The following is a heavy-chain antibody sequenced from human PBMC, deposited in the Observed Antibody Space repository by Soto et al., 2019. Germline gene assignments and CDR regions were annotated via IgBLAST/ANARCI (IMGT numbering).Heavy chain of an antibody. CDR1: GYTFTSCG. J-gene: IGHJ5*02. Sequence: ASVKVSCKTSGYTFTSCGISWVRQAPGQGLEWMGCISAYNGNKNYAQKLQGRVTMTTETCTSTAYMELRSLRSGDTAVYYCARDQKLTMVRGVTRFDPGGQGTLVPVST. V-gene: IGHV1-18*01. D-gene: IGHD3-10*01. CDR2: ISAYNGNK. CDR3: ARDQKLTMVRGVTRFDP.